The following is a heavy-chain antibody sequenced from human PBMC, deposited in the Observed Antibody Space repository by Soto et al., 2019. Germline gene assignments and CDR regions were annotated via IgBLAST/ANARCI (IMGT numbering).Heavy chain of an antibody. J-gene: IGHJ4*02. CDR3: AHRVLRTVFGLVTTTAIYFDF. V-gene: IGHV2-5*02. CDR1: GFSLTTSGVG. D-gene: IGHD3-3*01. Sequence: QITLNESGPTLVKPTQTLTLTCTFSGFSLTTSGVGVGWIRQSPGKAPEWLALIYWDDDKRYSPSLKSRLTITKDTSKNQVVLTMANLDPAATATYYCAHRVLRTVFGLVTTTAIYFDFWGQGTPVAVSS. CDR2: IYWDDDK.